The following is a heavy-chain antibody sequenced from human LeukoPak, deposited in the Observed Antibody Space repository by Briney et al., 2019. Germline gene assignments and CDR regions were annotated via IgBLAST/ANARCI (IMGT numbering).Heavy chain of an antibody. CDR2: INTDGSST. D-gene: IGHD2-2*03. V-gene: IGHV3-74*01. J-gene: IGHJ3*02. CDR1: GFTFSSYA. CDR3: TRVGYCATTSCRTAFDI. Sequence: HPGGSLRLSCAASGFTFSSYAMHWVRQAPGKGLVWVSRINTDGSSTSYADSVKGRFTISRDNAKNTLYLQMNSLRAEDTAVYFCTRVGYCATTSCRTAFDIWGQGTTVTVSS.